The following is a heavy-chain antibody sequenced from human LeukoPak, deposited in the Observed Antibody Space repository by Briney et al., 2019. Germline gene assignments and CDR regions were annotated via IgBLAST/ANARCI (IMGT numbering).Heavy chain of an antibody. CDR1: GGSFSGYY. V-gene: IGHV4-34*01. Sequence: SETLSLTCAVYGGSFSGYYWSRIRQPPGKGLEWIGEINHSGSTNYNPSLKSRVTISVDTSKNQFSLKLSSVTAADTAVYYCARDSHDILTGYYPFDYWGQGTLVTVSS. CDR2: INHSGST. CDR3: ARDSHDILTGYYPFDY. D-gene: IGHD3-9*01. J-gene: IGHJ4*02.